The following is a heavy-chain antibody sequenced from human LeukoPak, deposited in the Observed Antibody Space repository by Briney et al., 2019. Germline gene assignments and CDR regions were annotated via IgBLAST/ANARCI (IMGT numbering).Heavy chain of an antibody. Sequence: PGGSLRLSCAASGFIFTNYVMSWVRQAPGKGLEWVSSISAAGGSTCYADSVKGRFTISRDNSKNTLYVQMNSLRADDMARYYCAKTASTVTTAFDDWGQGTLVTVSS. V-gene: IGHV3-23*01. D-gene: IGHD4-17*01. J-gene: IGHJ4*02. CDR3: AKTASTVTTAFDD. CDR2: ISAAGGST. CDR1: GFIFTNYV.